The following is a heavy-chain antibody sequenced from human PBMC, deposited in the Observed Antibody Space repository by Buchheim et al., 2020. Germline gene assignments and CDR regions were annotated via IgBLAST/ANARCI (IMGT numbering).Heavy chain of an antibody. V-gene: IGHV3-48*03. CDR3: AKIGGGGVPDY. CDR1: GFTFSSYE. Sequence: EVQLVESGGDLVQPGGSLRLSCAASGFTFSSYEMNWVRQAPGRGLEWVSYISTSGGTIHYADSVRGRFTISRDNAKKSVSLQMNSLRAEDTALYYCAKIGGGGVPDYWGQGTL. D-gene: IGHD3-16*01. CDR2: ISTSGGTI. J-gene: IGHJ4*02.